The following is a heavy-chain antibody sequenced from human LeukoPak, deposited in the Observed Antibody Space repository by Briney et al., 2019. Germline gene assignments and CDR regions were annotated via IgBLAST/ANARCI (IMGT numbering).Heavy chain of an antibody. J-gene: IGHJ4*02. D-gene: IGHD4-23*01. CDR1: GGTFSSYT. CDR3: ASWRQIGGNLRFDY. Sequence: ASVKVSCKASGGTFSSYTISWVRQAPGQGLEWMGRIIPILGIANYAQKFQGRVTIIADKSTSTAYMELSSLRSEDTAVYYCASWRQIGGNLRFDYWGQGTLVTVSS. CDR2: IIPILGIA. V-gene: IGHV1-69*02.